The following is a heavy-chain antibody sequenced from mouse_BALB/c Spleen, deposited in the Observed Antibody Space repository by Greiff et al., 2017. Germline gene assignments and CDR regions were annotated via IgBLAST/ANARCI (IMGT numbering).Heavy chain of an antibody. Sequence: LQQPGSELVRPGASVKLSCKASGYTFTSYWMHWVKQRPGQGLEWIGNIYPGSGSTNYDEKFKSKATLTVDTSSSTAYMQLSSLTSEDSAVYYCTKEDRYDGFAYWGQGTLVTVSA. CDR1: GYTFTSYW. J-gene: IGHJ3*01. CDR3: TKEDRYDGFAY. CDR2: IYPGSGST. D-gene: IGHD2-14*01. V-gene: IGHV1S22*01.